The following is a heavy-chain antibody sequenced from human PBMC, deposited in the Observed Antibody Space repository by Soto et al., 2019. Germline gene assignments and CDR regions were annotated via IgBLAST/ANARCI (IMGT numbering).Heavy chain of an antibody. J-gene: IGHJ4*02. CDR2: IYYSGST. CDR3: ARHEWESSGCYYFDY. D-gene: IGHD6-19*01. Sequence: SETLSLTCTVSGGSISSYYWSWIRQPPGKGLEWIGYIYYSGSTNYNPSLKSRVTISVDTSKNQFSLKLSSVTAADTAVYYCARHEWESSGCYYFDYWGQGTLVTVSS. CDR1: GGSISSYY. V-gene: IGHV4-59*08.